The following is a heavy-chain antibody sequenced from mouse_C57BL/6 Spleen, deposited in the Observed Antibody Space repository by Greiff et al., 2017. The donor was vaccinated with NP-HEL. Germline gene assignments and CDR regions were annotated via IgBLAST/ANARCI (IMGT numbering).Heavy chain of an antibody. J-gene: IGHJ3*01. Sequence: VQLQQSGPELVKPGASVKISCKASGYTFTDYYMNWVKQSHGKSLEWIGDINPNNGGTSYNQKFKGKATLTVDKSSSTAYMELRSLTSEDSAVYYCAREGLYGFAYWGQGTLVTVSA. CDR1: GYTFTDYY. D-gene: IGHD6-2*01. CDR3: AREGLYGFAY. CDR2: INPNNGGT. V-gene: IGHV1-26*01.